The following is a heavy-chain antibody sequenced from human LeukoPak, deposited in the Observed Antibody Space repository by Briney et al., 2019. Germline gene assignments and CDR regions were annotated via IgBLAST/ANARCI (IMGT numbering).Heavy chain of an antibody. CDR3: ARVGSTVAAGTPDY. V-gene: IGHV3-33*01. CDR2: IWFDGSNK. CDR1: GFTFSSYG. D-gene: IGHD6-13*01. J-gene: IGHJ4*02. Sequence: PGGSLRLSCAASGFTFSSYGMHWVRQAPGKGLEWVAVIWFDGSNKYYTDSVKGRFAISRDNSKNTVYLQMNSLRADDTAVYYCARVGSTVAAGTPDYWGQGTLVTVSS.